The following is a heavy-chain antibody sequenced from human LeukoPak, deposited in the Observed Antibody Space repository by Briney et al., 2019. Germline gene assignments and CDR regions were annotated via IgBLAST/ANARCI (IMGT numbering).Heavy chain of an antibody. J-gene: IGHJ4*02. CDR1: GGSFSGYC. CDR3: AREGWGSGSKAFDY. D-gene: IGHD6-19*01. Sequence: SETLSLTCAVYGGSFSGYCWSWIRQPPGKGLEWIGEINHSGSTNYNPSLKSRVTISVDTSKNQLSLKLSSVTAADTAVYYCAREGWGSGSKAFDYWGQGTLVTVSS. V-gene: IGHV4-34*01. CDR2: INHSGST.